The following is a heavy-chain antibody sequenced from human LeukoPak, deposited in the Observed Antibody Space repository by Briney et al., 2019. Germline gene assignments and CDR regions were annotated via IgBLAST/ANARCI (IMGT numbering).Heavy chain of an antibody. D-gene: IGHD3-22*01. CDR2: IYYSGST. V-gene: IGHV4-59*01. CDR3: ARAVTYYYDSSGYYFDY. CDR1: GGSISSYY. J-gene: IGHJ4*02. Sequence: SETLSLTCPVSGGSISSYYWSWIRQPPGKGLEWIGYIYYSGSTNYNPSLKSRVTISVDTSKNQFSLKLSSVTAADTAVYYCARAVTYYYDSSGYYFDYWGQGTLVTVSS.